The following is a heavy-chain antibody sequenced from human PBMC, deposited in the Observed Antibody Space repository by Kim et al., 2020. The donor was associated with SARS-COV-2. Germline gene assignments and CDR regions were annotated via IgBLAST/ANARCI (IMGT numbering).Heavy chain of an antibody. J-gene: IGHJ4*02. V-gene: IGHV4-34*13. CDR3: ARRRRKGWELLGAFDY. Sequence: SLKRRVTISVDTAKNQFSLKLSSVTAADTAVYYCARRRRKGWELLGAFDYWGQGTLVTVSS. D-gene: IGHD1-26*01.